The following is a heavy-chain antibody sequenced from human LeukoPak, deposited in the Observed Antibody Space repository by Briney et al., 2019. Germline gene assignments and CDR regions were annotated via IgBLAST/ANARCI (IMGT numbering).Heavy chain of an antibody. Sequence: GRSLRLSCAASGFTFSSYGMHWVRQAPGKGLEWVAVIWYDGSNKYYADSVKGRFTISRDNSKNTLYLRMNSPRAEDTALYYCASARGYSSEYKWGQGTLVTVSS. CDR2: IWYDGSNK. D-gene: IGHD6-19*01. CDR3: ASARGYSSEYK. J-gene: IGHJ4*02. V-gene: IGHV3-33*01. CDR1: GFTFSSYG.